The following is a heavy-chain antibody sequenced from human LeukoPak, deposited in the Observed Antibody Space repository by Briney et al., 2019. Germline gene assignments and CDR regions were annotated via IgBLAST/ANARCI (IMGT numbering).Heavy chain of an antibody. V-gene: IGHV3-21*01. CDR2: ISSSSSYI. D-gene: IGHD2-2*01. CDR3: ARSNCSSTSCYDP. CDR1: GFTFSSYS. J-gene: IGHJ5*02. Sequence: GSLRLSCAASGFTFSSYSMNWVRQAPGKGLEWVSSISSSSSYIYYADSVKGRFTISRDNAKNSLYLQMNSLRAEDTAVYYCARSNCSSTSCYDPWGQGTLVTVSS.